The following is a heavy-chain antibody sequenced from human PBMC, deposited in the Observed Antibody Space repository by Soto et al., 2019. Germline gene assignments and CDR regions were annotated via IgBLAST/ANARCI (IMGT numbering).Heavy chain of an antibody. CDR1: GGPFSSYA. Sequence: ASVKVSCKASGGPFSSYAISWVRQAPGQGLEWMGGIIPIFGTANYAQKFQGRVTITADESTSTAYMELSSLRSEDTAVYYCAREPYYYGSGPQTYRHPYYFDYWGQGTLVTVSS. CDR2: IIPIFGTA. CDR3: AREPYYYGSGPQTYRHPYYFDY. J-gene: IGHJ4*02. D-gene: IGHD3-10*01. V-gene: IGHV1-69*13.